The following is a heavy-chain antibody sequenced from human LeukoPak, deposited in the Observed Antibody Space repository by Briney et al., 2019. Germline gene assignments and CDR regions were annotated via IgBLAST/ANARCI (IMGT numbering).Heavy chain of an antibody. V-gene: IGHV4-31*11. CDR3: AREVFGYYYGSGSPGHWFDP. J-gene: IGHJ5*02. CDR2: IYYSGST. Sequence: PSETLSLTCGVSGGSISNTNWWSWIRQHPGKGLEWIGYIYYSGSTYYNPSLKSRVTISVDTSKNQFSLKLSSVTAADTAVYYCAREVFGYYYGSGSPGHWFDPWGQGTLVTVSS. D-gene: IGHD3-10*01. CDR1: GGSISNTNW.